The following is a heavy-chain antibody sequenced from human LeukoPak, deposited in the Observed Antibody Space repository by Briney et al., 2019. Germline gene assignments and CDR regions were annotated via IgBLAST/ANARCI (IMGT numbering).Heavy chain of an antibody. D-gene: IGHD3-16*01. Sequence: GGSLRLSCAASGFTFDDYAMHWVRQAPGKGLEWVSGISWNSGSIGYADSVKGRFTISRDNAKNSLYLQMNSLRAEDTALYYCAKGLHMGVPVGVDYWGQGTLVTVSS. V-gene: IGHV3-9*01. CDR1: GFTFDDYA. CDR3: AKGLHMGVPVGVDY. J-gene: IGHJ4*02. CDR2: ISWNSGSI.